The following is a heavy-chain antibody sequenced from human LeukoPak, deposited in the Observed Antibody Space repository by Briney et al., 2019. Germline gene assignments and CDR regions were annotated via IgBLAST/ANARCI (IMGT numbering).Heavy chain of an antibody. V-gene: IGHV3-48*04. CDR2: ISSSGSTI. CDR1: GFTFSSYS. CDR3: ARGLRFLEWLSPFDP. J-gene: IGHJ5*02. Sequence: HTGGSLRLSCAASGFTFSSYSMNWVRQAPGKGLEWVSYISSSGSTIYYADSVKGRFTISRDNAKNSLYLQMNSLRAEDTAVYYCARGLRFLEWLSPFDPWGQGTLVTVSS. D-gene: IGHD3-3*01.